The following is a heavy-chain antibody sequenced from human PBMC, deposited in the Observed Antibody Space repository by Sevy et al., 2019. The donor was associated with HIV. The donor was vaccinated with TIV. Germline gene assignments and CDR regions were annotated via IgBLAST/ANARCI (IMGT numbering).Heavy chain of an antibody. CDR3: ARVIVVVPAAMSGMDV. D-gene: IGHD2-2*01. CDR1: GFTFSSYA. CDR2: ISYDGSNK. V-gene: IGHV3-30-3*01. J-gene: IGHJ6*02. Sequence: GGSLRLSCAASGFTFSSYAMHWVRQAPGKGLEWVAVISYDGSNKYYADSVKGRFTISRDNSKNQLYLQMNSLRAEDTAVYYCARVIVVVPAAMSGMDVWGQGTTVTVSS.